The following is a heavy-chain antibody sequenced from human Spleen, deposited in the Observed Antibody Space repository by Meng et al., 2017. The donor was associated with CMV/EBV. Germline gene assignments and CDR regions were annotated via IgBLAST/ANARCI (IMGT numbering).Heavy chain of an antibody. V-gene: IGHV4-39*01. CDR1: GGSVSSGGYY. CDR3: ARHFGDSSGRRFDP. CDR2: IYYSGST. J-gene: IGHJ5*02. D-gene: IGHD3-22*01. Sequence: GSLRLSCSVSGGSVSSGGYYWSWIRQPPGRGLEWIGSIYYSGSTYYNPSLKSRVTISVDTSKNQFSLKLSSVTAADTAVYYCARHFGDSSGRRFDPWGQGTLVTVSS.